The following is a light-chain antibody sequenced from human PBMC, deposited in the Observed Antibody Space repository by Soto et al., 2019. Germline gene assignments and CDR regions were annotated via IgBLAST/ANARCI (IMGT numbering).Light chain of an antibody. CDR2: AAS. Sequence: DIQMTQSPSSVSASVGGRVTITCRASQVISSWLAWYQQKPGKAPKLLIYAASSLQSEVPPRFSGSGSGTDFTHTISSLQPEDFATYYCQQANTFPYTFGQGTKLEIK. CDR1: QVISSW. J-gene: IGKJ2*01. CDR3: QQANTFPYT. V-gene: IGKV1D-12*01.